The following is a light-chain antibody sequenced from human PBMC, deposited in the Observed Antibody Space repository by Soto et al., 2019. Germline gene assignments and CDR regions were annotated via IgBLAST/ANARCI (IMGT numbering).Light chain of an antibody. CDR2: KAS. V-gene: IGKV1-5*03. Sequence: DLQMTQSPSTLSASVGDRGTITCLASQTISSWLAWYQQKPGMAPKLLIYKASTLESGVPSRFSGGGSGTEFTLTISSLQPDDFATYYCQHYNSYSGTFGQGTRLEIK. CDR1: QTISSW. J-gene: IGKJ5*01. CDR3: QHYNSYSGT.